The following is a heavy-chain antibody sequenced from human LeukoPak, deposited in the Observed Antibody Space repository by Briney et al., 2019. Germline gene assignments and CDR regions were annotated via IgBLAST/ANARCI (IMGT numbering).Heavy chain of an antibody. D-gene: IGHD3-22*01. Sequence: GGSLRLSCAASGFTFSSYAMSWVRQAPGKGLEWASAISGSGGSTYYADSVKGRFTISRDNSKNTLYLQMNSLRAEDTAVYYCAKEYYYDSSGTAGGDAFDIWGQGTMVTVSS. CDR2: ISGSGGST. CDR3: AKEYYYDSSGTAGGDAFDI. V-gene: IGHV3-23*01. CDR1: GFTFSSYA. J-gene: IGHJ3*02.